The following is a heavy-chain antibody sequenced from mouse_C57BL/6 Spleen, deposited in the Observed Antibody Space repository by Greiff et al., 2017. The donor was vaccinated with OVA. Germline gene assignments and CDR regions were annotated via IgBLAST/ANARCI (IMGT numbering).Heavy chain of an antibody. CDR1: GFNIKDYY. V-gene: IGHV14-1*01. CDR2: IDPEDGDT. D-gene: IGHD1-1*01. CDR3: LTTVVGEGFDY. J-gene: IGHJ2*01. Sequence: VHVKQSGAELVRPGASVKLSCTASGFNIKDYYMHWVKQRPEQGLEWIGRIDPEDGDTEYAPKFQGKATMTADTSSNTAYLQLSSLTSEDTAVYYCLTTVVGEGFDYWGQGTTLTVSS.